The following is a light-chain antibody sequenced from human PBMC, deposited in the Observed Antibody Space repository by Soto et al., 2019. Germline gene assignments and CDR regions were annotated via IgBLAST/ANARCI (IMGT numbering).Light chain of an antibody. CDR1: SGDLGDYNY. V-gene: IGLV2-14*01. CDR2: EVS. J-gene: IGLJ1*01. Sequence: QSVLTQPASVSGSPGQSITISCTGTSGDLGDYNYVSWYQQHPGKAPKLMIYEVSNRPSGVSNRFSGSKSGNTASLTISGLQPDDEADSYSSSYTSSSTPYLFGTGTKV. CDR3: SSYTSSSTPYL.